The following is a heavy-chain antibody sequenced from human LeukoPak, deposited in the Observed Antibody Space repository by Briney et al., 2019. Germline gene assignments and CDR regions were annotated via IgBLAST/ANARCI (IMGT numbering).Heavy chain of an antibody. CDR1: GFTFSSYA. Sequence: PGRSLRLSCAASGFTFSSYAMHWVRQAPGKGLEWVAVISYDGSNKYYADSVKGRFTISRDNSKNTLYLQMNSLRAEDTAVYYCAKDRGGDYEKGSDYWGQGTLVTVSS. V-gene: IGHV3-30-3*01. J-gene: IGHJ4*02. D-gene: IGHD4-17*01. CDR3: AKDRGGDYEKGSDY. CDR2: ISYDGSNK.